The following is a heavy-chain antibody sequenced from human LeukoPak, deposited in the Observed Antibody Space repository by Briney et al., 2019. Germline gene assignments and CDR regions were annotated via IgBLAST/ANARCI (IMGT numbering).Heavy chain of an antibody. CDR1: GFTFSGYW. J-gene: IGHJ4*02. CDR3: ARGGSYSFDY. V-gene: IGHV3-74*01. CDR2: INSGGSTT. Sequence: GGSLRLSCAASGFTFSGYWMHWVRQDPGKGLVWVSRINSGGSTTSYADSVKGRFTLSRDYAQNTLYLQMNSLRAEDTDVYYCARGGSYSFDYCGQGTLVTVSS. D-gene: IGHD1-26*01.